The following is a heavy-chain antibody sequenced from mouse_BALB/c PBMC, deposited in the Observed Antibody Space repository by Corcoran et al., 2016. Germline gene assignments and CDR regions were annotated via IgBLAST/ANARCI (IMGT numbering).Heavy chain of an antibody. CDR1: GYTFTSYV. CDR2: INPYNDGT. J-gene: IGHJ4*01. V-gene: IGHV1S136*01. CDR3: ARYADGYVYYYAMDY. Sequence: EVQLQQSRPELVKPGASVKMSCKASGYTFTSYVMHWVKQKPGQSLEWIGYINPYNDGTKYNEKFKGKATLTSDKSSSTAYMELSSLTSEDSAVYYGARYADGYVYYYAMDYWGQGTSVTVSS. D-gene: IGHD2-3*01.